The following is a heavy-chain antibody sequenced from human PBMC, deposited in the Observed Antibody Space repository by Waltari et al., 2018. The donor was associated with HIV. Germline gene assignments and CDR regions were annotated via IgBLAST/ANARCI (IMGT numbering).Heavy chain of an antibody. V-gene: IGHV2-5*01. CDR3: AHYDRQTTPYAEYFQH. D-gene: IGHD4-17*01. CDR1: GFSLTTSGVG. CDR2: IHWNDDK. Sequence: QITLKESGPTLVKPTQTLTLTCTFSGFSLTTSGVGVRWIRQPPGKALEWLALIHWNDDKRYSPSLKSRLTITKDTSKNQVVLTMTNMDPVDTATYYCAHYDRQTTPYAEYFQHWGQGTLVTVSS. J-gene: IGHJ1*01.